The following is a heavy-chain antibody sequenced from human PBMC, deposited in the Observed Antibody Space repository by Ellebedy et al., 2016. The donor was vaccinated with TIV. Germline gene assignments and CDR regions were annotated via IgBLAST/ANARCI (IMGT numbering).Heavy chain of an antibody. CDR1: GFILTNYF. CDR3: RPGHYSDA. V-gene: IGHV3-23*01. J-gene: IGHJ4*02. CDR2: LTADGRIT. Sequence: GGSLRLXXPVSGFILTNYFMRWIRQAPGKGLEWVSTLTADGRITYFADSVKGRFTISRDNSKNTVYLQMNSLRSEDTAVYYCRPGHYSDAWGQGTLVTVSS.